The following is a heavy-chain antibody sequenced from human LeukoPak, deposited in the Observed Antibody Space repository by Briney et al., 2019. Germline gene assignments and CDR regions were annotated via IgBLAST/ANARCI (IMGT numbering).Heavy chain of an antibody. J-gene: IGHJ4*02. CDR2: IYPGGSDT. V-gene: IGHV5-51*01. CDR3: ARPTHSYGDYFGY. Sequence: GESLKISCKGSGYSFTSYWIGWVRQLPGKGLGGWGVIYPGGSDTRYSPSFQGQVTISADKSISPAYLQWSSLKASDTAMYYCARPTHSYGDYFGYWGQGTLVTVSS. D-gene: IGHD5-18*01. CDR1: GYSFTSYW.